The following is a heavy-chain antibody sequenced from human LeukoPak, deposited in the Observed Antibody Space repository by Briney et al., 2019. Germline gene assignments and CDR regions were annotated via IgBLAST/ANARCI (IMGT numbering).Heavy chain of an antibody. CDR1: GGSISSYY. CDR2: ICYSGST. CDR3: ARLANYDFWRGPYPHDAFDI. V-gene: IGHV4-59*08. J-gene: IGHJ3*02. Sequence: PSETLSLTCTVSGGSISSYYWSWIRQPPGKGLEWIGYICYSGSTNYNPSLKSRVTISVDTSKNQFSLKLSSVTAADTAVYYCARLANYDFWRGPYPHDAFDIWGQGTMVTVSS. D-gene: IGHD3-3*01.